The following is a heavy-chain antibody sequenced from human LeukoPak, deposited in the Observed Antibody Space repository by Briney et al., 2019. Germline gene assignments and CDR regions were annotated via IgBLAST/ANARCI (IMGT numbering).Heavy chain of an antibody. Sequence: PGGSLRLSCAASEFTFSSYGMHWVRQAPGKGLEWVAVIWYDGSNKYYADSVKGRFTISRDNSKNTLYLQMNSLRAEDTAVYYCARDAGRYFDWLGYWGQGTLVTVSS. CDR2: IWYDGSNK. CDR3: ARDAGRYFDWLGY. V-gene: IGHV3-33*01. J-gene: IGHJ4*02. D-gene: IGHD3-9*01. CDR1: EFTFSSYG.